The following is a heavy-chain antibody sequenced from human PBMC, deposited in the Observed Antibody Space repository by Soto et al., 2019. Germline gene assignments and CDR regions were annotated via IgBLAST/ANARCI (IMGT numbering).Heavy chain of an antibody. D-gene: IGHD3-22*01. CDR1: GYTFTSYY. Sequence: GXSVKVSCKASGYTFTSYYMHWVRQAPGQGLEWMGIINPSGGSTSYAQKFQGRVIMTRDTSTSTVYMELSSLRSEDKAVYYCARDNPPYYYDSSGKTYYYYYYGMDVWGQGTTVTVSS. CDR3: ARDNPPYYYDSSGKTYYYYYYGMDV. V-gene: IGHV1-46*01. J-gene: IGHJ6*02. CDR2: INPSGGST.